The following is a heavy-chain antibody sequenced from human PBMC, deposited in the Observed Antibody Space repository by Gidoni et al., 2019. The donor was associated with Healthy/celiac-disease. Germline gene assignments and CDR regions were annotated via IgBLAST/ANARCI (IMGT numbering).Heavy chain of an antibody. Sequence: QVQLVESGGGVVQPGRSLRLSCAAYGFTFSRYPMHGVRQAPGKGLEWVEVIYYDGSNTNYADSVKGRFTISRDNSKNTLYLQMNSLRAEDTAVYYCAREDNDGAGLLSGYFDYWGQGTLVTVSS. D-gene: IGHD6-19*01. J-gene: IGHJ4*02. CDR3: AREDNDGAGLLSGYFDY. CDR1: GFTFSRYP. V-gene: IGHV3-30*01. CDR2: IYYDGSNT.